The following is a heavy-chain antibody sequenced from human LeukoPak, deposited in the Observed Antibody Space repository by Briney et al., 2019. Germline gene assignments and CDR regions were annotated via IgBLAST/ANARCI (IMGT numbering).Heavy chain of an antibody. CDR2: IQQDGSAT. Sequence: GGSLRLSCVDSGFTFSNSWMHWVRQAPGKGLEWVANIQQDGSATHYVDSVKGRFTISRDNAKNSLYLQMNSLRAEDTAVYYCARAITMIVVVIPDAFDIWGQGTMVTVSS. V-gene: IGHV3-7*01. CDR1: GFTFSNSW. J-gene: IGHJ3*02. CDR3: ARAITMIVVVIPDAFDI. D-gene: IGHD3-22*01.